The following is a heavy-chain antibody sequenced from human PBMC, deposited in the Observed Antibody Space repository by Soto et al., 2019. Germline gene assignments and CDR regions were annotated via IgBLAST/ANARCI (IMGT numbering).Heavy chain of an antibody. V-gene: IGHV3-48*01. CDR2: INAGSTTI. Sequence: GGSLRLSRAASGFTFSAFSMSWVRQAPGKGLDWVSYINAGSTTIYYADSVKGRFTISRDNAKNSLYLQMNSLSAEDTAVYYCSRDRSRYDVLTGYYPPYFMDVWGKGTTVTVSS. J-gene: IGHJ6*03. CDR1: GFTFSAFS. D-gene: IGHD3-9*01. CDR3: SRDRSRYDVLTGYYPPYFMDV.